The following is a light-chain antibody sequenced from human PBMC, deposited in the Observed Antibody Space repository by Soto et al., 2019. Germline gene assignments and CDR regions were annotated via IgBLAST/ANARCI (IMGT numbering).Light chain of an antibody. V-gene: IGLV2-14*01. J-gene: IGLJ2*01. CDR1: TSDVGLYNY. CDR3: SSYTSSDTLV. Sequence: QSVLTQPASVSGSPGQSITISCTGTTSDVGLYNYVSWYQQHPGKAPKLMICEVSNRPSGVSNRFSGSKSGNTASLTISGLQAEDEADYYCSSYTSSDTLVFGAGTQLTVL. CDR2: EVS.